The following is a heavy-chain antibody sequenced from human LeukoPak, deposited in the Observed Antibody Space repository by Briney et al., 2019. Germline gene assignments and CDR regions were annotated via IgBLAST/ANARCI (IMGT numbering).Heavy chain of an antibody. V-gene: IGHV3-7*01. CDR2: IKQDGSEK. Sequence: GGSLRLSCAASGFTFSSYWMSWVRQAPGKGLEWVANIKQDGSEKYYVDSVKGRFTISRDNAKNSLYLQMNSLRAEDTAVYYCARDKYTSSGSPAFDYWGQGTLVTVSS. CDR3: ARDKYTSSGSPAFDY. J-gene: IGHJ4*02. D-gene: IGHD1-26*01. CDR1: GFTFSSYW.